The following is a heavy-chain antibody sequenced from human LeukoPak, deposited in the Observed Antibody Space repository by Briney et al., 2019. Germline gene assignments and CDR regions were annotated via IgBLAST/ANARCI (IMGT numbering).Heavy chain of an antibody. CDR2: ISSGGNT. V-gene: IGHV3-53*01. Sequence: PGGSLRLSCAASGFIVSSNYMSWVRQAPGKGLEWVSVISSGGNTYYAVSVKGRFTISRDNSKNTVFLQMNSLRAEDTAVYYCAREVRGYYFDYWGQGTLVTVSS. J-gene: IGHJ4*02. CDR3: AREVRGYYFDY. D-gene: IGHD3-22*01. CDR1: GFIVSSNY.